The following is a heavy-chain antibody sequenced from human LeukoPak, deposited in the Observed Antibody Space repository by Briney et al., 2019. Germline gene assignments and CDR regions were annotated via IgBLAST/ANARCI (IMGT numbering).Heavy chain of an antibody. CDR1: GFTFSRYA. CDR3: AREITFPSPDY. Sequence: GGSLRLSCAASGFTFSRYAMSWVRQAPGKGLEWVSGISGNADTTYYSDSVKGRFTISRDNSKSTLYLQMHSLRADDTAVYYCAREITFPSPDYWGQGTLLTVSS. J-gene: IGHJ4*02. CDR2: ISGNADTT. D-gene: IGHD3-16*01. V-gene: IGHV3-23*01.